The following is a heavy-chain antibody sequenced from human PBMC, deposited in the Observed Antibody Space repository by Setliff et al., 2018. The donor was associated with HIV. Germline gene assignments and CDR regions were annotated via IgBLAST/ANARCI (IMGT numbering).Heavy chain of an antibody. Sequence: PSETLSLTCNVSGVSISSHYWSWIRQPPGKGLEWIGTLYFSGSTNYNPSLKSRVTISVDKSKNQFSLKLTSVTAADTAVYYCARDQSIAARYLFDPWGQGTLVTVSS. CDR3: ARDQSIAARYLFDP. J-gene: IGHJ5*02. CDR1: GVSISSHY. CDR2: LYFSGST. D-gene: IGHD6-6*01. V-gene: IGHV4-59*11.